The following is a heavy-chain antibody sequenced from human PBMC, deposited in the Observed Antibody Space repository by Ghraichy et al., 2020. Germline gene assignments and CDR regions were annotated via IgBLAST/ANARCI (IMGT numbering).Heavy chain of an antibody. J-gene: IGHJ3*02. D-gene: IGHD4-17*01. CDR3: AGLYGDYPPWNAFDI. CDR1: GFTFSSYW. CDR2: IKQDGSEK. Sequence: GGSLRLSCAASGFTFSSYWMSWVRQAPGKGLEWVANIKQDGSEKYYVDSVKGRFTISRDNAKNSLYLQMNSLRAEDTAVYYCAGLYGDYPPWNAFDIWGQGTMVTVSS. V-gene: IGHV3-7*03.